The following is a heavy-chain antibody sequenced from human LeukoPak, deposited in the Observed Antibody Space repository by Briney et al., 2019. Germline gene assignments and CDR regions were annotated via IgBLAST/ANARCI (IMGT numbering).Heavy chain of an antibody. V-gene: IGHV3-7*01. Sequence: QPGGSLRLSCAASGFTFTDYWMSWVRQAPGKGLEWVANIKQDGSEKYYVDSVKGRFTISRDNAKNSLYLQMNSLRAEDTAVYYCARDYYDSSGYYKSFDYWGQGTLVTVSS. D-gene: IGHD3-22*01. J-gene: IGHJ4*02. CDR2: IKQDGSEK. CDR3: ARDYYDSSGYYKSFDY. CDR1: GFTFTDYW.